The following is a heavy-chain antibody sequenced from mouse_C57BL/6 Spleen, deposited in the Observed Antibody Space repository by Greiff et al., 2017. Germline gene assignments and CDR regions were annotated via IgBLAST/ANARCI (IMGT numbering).Heavy chain of an antibody. V-gene: IGHV1-82*01. CDR1: GYAFSSSW. CDR3: ARGRYDGYYGGAMDY. Sequence: VQLQQSGPELVKPGASVKISCKASGYAFSSSWMNWVKQRPGKGLEWIGRIYPGDGDTNYNGKFKGKATLTADKSSSTAYMQLSSLTSEDSAVYFCARGRYDGYYGGAMDYWGQGTSVTVSS. CDR2: IYPGDGDT. D-gene: IGHD2-3*01. J-gene: IGHJ4*01.